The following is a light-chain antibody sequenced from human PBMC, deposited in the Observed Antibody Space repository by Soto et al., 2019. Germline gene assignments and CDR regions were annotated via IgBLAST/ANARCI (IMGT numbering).Light chain of an antibody. Sequence: DIQMTQSPSSLSASVGDSVTISCRAGQTMNTYLNWYQQKPGQAPKVLIFAISTLQPGVPSRFRGSGSGTEFSLTISSLQPEDAATYYCQQIYSMPPWTCGQGTKVQIK. CDR1: QTMNTY. CDR3: QQIYSMPPWT. J-gene: IGKJ1*01. V-gene: IGKV1-39*01. CDR2: AIS.